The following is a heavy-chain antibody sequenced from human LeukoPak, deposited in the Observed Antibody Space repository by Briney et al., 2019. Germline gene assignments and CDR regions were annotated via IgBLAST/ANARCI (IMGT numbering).Heavy chain of an antibody. CDR1: GFTFSSYG. J-gene: IGHJ4*02. CDR2: ISYDGSNK. V-gene: IGHV3-30*18. Sequence: GGSLRLSCAASGFTFSSYGMHWVRQAPGKGLEWVAVISYDGSNKYYADSVKGRFTISRDNSKNTLYLQMNSLRAEDTAVYYCAKGSYSSSWSTGDYWGQGTLVTVSS. D-gene: IGHD6-13*01. CDR3: AKGSYSSSWSTGDY.